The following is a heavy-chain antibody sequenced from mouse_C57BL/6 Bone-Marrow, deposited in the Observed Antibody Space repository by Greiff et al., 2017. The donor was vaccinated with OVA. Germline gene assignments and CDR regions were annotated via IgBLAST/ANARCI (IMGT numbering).Heavy chain of an antibody. CDR1: GYTFTSYW. CDR2: IHPNSGST. Sequence: QVHVKQSGAELVKPGASVKLSCKTSGYTFTSYWMHWVKQRPGQGLEWIGMIHPNSGSTNYNEKFKSKATLTVDKSSSTAYMQLSSLTSEDSAVYYCARGGFYYSNYVGWYFDVWGTGTTVTVSS. V-gene: IGHV1-64*01. J-gene: IGHJ1*03. CDR3: ARGGFYYSNYVGWYFDV. D-gene: IGHD2-5*01.